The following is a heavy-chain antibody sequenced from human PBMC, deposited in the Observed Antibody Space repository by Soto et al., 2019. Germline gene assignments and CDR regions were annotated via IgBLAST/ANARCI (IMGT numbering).Heavy chain of an antibody. V-gene: IGHV4-59*01. CDR2: IYYSGST. Sequence: SETLSLTCTVSGGSISSYYWSWIRQPPGKGLEWIGYIYYSGSTNYNPSLKSRVTISVDTSKNQFSLKLSSVTAADTAVYYCARTYDFWSGYWAYYFDYWGQETLVTVSS. CDR1: GGSISSYY. D-gene: IGHD3-3*01. CDR3: ARTYDFWSGYWAYYFDY. J-gene: IGHJ4*02.